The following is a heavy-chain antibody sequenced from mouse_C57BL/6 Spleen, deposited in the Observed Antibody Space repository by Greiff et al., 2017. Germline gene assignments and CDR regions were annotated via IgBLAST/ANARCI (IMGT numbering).Heavy chain of an antibody. Sequence: EVQRVESGGGLVQPGGSMKLSCAASGFTFSDAWMDWVRQSPEKGLEWVAEIRNKANNHATYYAESVKGRFTISRDDSKSSVYLQMNSLRAEDTGIYYCTGGDYDGRYFDYWGQGTTLTVSS. CDR1: GFTFSDAW. D-gene: IGHD2-4*01. CDR2: IRNKANNHAT. CDR3: TGGDYDGRYFDY. V-gene: IGHV6-6*01. J-gene: IGHJ2*01.